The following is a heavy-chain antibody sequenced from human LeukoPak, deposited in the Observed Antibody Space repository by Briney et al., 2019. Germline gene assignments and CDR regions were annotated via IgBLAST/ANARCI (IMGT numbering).Heavy chain of an antibody. J-gene: IGHJ5*02. CDR1: GGSFSGYY. CDR3: ARVLRYCSSTSCYRNWFDP. CDR2: INHSGST. V-gene: IGHV4-34*01. D-gene: IGHD2-2*01. Sequence: SETLSLTCAVYGGSFSGYYWSWIRQPPGKGLEWIGEINHSGSTNYNPSLKSRVTISVDTSKNQFSLKLSPVTAADTAVYYCARVLRYCSSTSCYRNWFDPWGQGTLVTVSS.